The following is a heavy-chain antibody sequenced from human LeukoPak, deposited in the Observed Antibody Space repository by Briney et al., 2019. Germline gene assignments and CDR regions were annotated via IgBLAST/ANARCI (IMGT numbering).Heavy chain of an antibody. CDR2: ISYDGSNK. CDR3: AKDLARRARAIVATSYDY. J-gene: IGHJ4*02. D-gene: IGHD5-12*01. V-gene: IGHV3-30*18. Sequence: GGSLRLSCAASGFTFSSYGTHWVRQAPGKGLEWVAVISYDGSNKYYADSVKGRFTISRDNSKNTLYLQMNSLRAEDTAVYYCAKDLARRARAIVATSYDYWGQGTLVTVSS. CDR1: GFTFSSYG.